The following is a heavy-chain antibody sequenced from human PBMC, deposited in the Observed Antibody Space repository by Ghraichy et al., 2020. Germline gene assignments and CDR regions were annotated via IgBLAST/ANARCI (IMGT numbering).Heavy chain of an antibody. V-gene: IGHV3-7*03. Sequence: GESLNISCAASQFTFSSYWMTWVRQAPGKGLEWVANIKQDGSETYYVDSVKGRFTISRDNAKNSLYLQMNSLRAEDTAVYYCARGGTASRCSVWGQGTLVIVSS. D-gene: IGHD2-2*01. CDR2: IKQDGSET. CDR1: QFTFSSYW. CDR3: ARGGTASRCSV. J-gene: IGHJ4*02.